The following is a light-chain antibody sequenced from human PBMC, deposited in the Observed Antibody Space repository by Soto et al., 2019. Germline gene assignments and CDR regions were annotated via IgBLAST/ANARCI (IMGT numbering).Light chain of an antibody. Sequence: SYELTQPSSVSVSPGQTASITCSGEKLGDKYACWYQQKPGQSPVLVIYQDNKRPSGIPEQFSGSNSGNTATLTISGTQTMDEADYYCQAWDSSTYVLGTGTKLTVL. CDR2: QDN. V-gene: IGLV3-1*01. J-gene: IGLJ1*01. CDR3: QAWDSSTYV. CDR1: KLGDKY.